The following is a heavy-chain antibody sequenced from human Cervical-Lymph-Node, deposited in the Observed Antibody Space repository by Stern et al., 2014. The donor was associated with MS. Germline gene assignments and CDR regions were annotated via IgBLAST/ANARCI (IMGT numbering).Heavy chain of an antibody. CDR3: AGVHYRRDYFDY. CDR2: IWVDGSDK. V-gene: IGHV3-33*01. Sequence: QVQLVESGGGVVQPGTSLRLSCGASGFTFSDYGLHWVRQAPGKGLEGVAIIWVDGSDKYYADSVRGRFTISRDNSKNTLYLQMDSMRAEDTATYYCAGVHYRRDYFDYWGQGTLVAVSS. J-gene: IGHJ4*02. CDR1: GFTFSDYG. D-gene: IGHD3-10*01.